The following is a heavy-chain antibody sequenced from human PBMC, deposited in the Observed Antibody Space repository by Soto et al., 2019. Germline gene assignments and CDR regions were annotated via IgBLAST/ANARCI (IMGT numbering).Heavy chain of an antibody. J-gene: IGHJ6*02. CDR2: ISAYNGNT. CDR1: GYTFTSYG. D-gene: IGHD2-15*01. CDR3: ARFSGGSYNTYDVYYGMDV. Sequence: QVQLVQSGAEVKKPGASVKVSCKASGYTFTSYGISWVRQAPGQGLDWMGWISAYNGNTKYAQDLQGRVTMTTDTSTSTAYMELRSLRSDDTAVYYCARFSGGSYNTYDVYYGMDVWGQGTTVTVSS. V-gene: IGHV1-18*01.